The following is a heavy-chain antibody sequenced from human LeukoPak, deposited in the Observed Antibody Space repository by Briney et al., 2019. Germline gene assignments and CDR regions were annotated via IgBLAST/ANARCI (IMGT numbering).Heavy chain of an antibody. Sequence: PGGSLRLSCRASGFTFSSYGMHWVRQAPGKGLEWVAVIWYDGSNKYYADSVKGRFTISRDNSKNTLYLQMNSRRAEDTTVYYCAGNNVAVAGTFDYWGQGTLVTVSS. CDR1: GFTFSSYG. J-gene: IGHJ4*02. V-gene: IGHV3-33*01. CDR3: AGNNVAVAGTFDY. CDR2: IWYDGSNK. D-gene: IGHD6-19*01.